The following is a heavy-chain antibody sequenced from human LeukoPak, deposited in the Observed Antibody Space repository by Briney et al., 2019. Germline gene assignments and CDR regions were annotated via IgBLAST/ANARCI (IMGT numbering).Heavy chain of an antibody. D-gene: IGHD2-21*02. V-gene: IGHV3-21*01. Sequence: GGSLRLSCAASGFTFSSYFMNWVRQAPGKGLEWVSSISSTSNYIYYADSVKGRFTISRDNAKNSLYLQMNSLIDEDTAAYYCARGLCGGDCYSDWGQGTLVTVSS. J-gene: IGHJ4*02. CDR3: ARGLCGGDCYSD. CDR2: ISSTSNYI. CDR1: GFTFSSYF.